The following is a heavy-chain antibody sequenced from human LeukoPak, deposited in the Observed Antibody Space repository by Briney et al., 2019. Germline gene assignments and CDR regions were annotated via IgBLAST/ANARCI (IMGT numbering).Heavy chain of an antibody. J-gene: IGHJ4*02. V-gene: IGHV3-21*01. CDR3: ARVAVGEYNFHH. CDR1: GFTFSSYS. Sequence: GGSLRLSCAASGFTFSSYSMNWVRQAPGKGLEWVSSISSSSSYIYYADSVKGRFTISRDNAKNSLYLQMNSLRAEDTAVYFCARVAVGEYNFHHWGQGTLVTVSS. CDR2: ISSSSSYI. D-gene: IGHD6-19*01.